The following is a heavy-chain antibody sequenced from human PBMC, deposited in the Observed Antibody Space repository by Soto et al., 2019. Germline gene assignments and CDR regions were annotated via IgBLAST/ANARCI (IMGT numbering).Heavy chain of an antibody. CDR1: SGTINSPGYS. CDR3: ARTTHDLLTGRLDTFDL. J-gene: IGHJ3*01. CDR2: IYHTGST. D-gene: IGHD3-9*01. Sequence: TLSLTCGVSSGTINSPGYSWSWIRQPPGKGLEWLGYIYHTGSTHYNPSLKSRVTLSVDRSRNQFSLTLTSVTAADTAVYYCARTTHDLLTGRLDTFDLWGAGTMVTDS. V-gene: IGHV4-30-2*01.